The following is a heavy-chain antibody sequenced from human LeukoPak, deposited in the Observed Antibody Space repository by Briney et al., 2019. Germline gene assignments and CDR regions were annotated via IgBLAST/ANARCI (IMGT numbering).Heavy chain of an antibody. CDR2: ISDSGGST. J-gene: IGHJ4*02. CDR1: GITLSNYG. D-gene: IGHD3-22*01. Sequence: PGGSLRLSCAVSGITLSNYGMSWVRQAPGKGLEWAAGISDSGGSTSYADSVKGRFTISRDNPKNTLYLQMNSLRAEDTAVYFCARRGVVIRVILVGFHKEAFYFDSWGQGAPVTVSS. V-gene: IGHV3-23*01. CDR3: ARRGVVIRVILVGFHKEAFYFDS.